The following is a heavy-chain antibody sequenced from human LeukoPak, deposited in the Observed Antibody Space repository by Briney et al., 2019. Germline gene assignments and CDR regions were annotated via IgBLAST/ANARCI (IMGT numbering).Heavy chain of an antibody. V-gene: IGHV1-8*01. CDR2: MNPNSGNT. CDR3: ARGADYYDSSGSQFDY. Sequence: ASVKVSCKASGYTFTSYDINWVRQATGQGREWRGWMNPNSGNTGYAQKFQGRVTMTRNTSISTAYMELSSLRSEDTAVYYCARGADYYDSSGSQFDYWGQGTLVTVSS. CDR1: GYTFTSYD. J-gene: IGHJ4*02. D-gene: IGHD3-22*01.